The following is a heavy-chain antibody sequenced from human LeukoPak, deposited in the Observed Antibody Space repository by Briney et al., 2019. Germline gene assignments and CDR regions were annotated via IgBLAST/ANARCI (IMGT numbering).Heavy chain of an antibody. J-gene: IGHJ4*02. CDR1: GGSISSYY. Sequence: SETLSLTCTVSGGSISSYYWGWIRQPPGKGLEWIGSIYYSGSTYYNPSLKSRVTISVDTSKNQFSLKLSSVTAADTAVYYCARVSSGWYGMKWYFDYWGQGTLVTVSS. CDR3: ARVSSGWYGMKWYFDY. CDR2: IYYSGST. D-gene: IGHD6-19*01. V-gene: IGHV4-39*07.